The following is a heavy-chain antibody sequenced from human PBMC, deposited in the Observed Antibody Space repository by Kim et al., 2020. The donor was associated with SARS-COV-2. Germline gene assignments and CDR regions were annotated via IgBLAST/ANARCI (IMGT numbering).Heavy chain of an antibody. Sequence: GGSLRLSCAASGFTFSSYGMHWVRQAPGKGLEWVAVISYDGSNKYYADSVKGRFTISRDNSKNTLYLQMNSLRAEDTAVYYCAKEGVVWGQGTLVTVSS. CDR1: GFTFSSYG. D-gene: IGHD3-16*01. V-gene: IGHV3-30*18. CDR3: AKEGVV. J-gene: IGHJ4*02. CDR2: ISYDGSNK.